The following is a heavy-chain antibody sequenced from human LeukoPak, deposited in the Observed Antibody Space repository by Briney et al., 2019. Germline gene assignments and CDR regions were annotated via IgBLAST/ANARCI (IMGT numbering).Heavy chain of an antibody. D-gene: IGHD6-13*01. J-gene: IGHJ4*02. Sequence: GGSLRLSCSASGFTFSRYPMHWVRQAPGKGLEYVSAISGNGGSTYYADSVKGRFTISRDNSKNTLYLQMNSLRAEDTAVYYCANYRQSITAAGNSREFADYWGQGTLVTVSS. V-gene: IGHV3-64*04. CDR3: ANYRQSITAAGNSREFADY. CDR2: ISGNGGST. CDR1: GFTFSRYP.